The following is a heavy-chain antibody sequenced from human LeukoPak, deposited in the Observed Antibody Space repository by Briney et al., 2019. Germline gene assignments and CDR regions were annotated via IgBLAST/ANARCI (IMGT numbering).Heavy chain of an antibody. V-gene: IGHV1-69*05. CDR3: AREVYYYDSSGYPKPYYFAY. D-gene: IGHD3-22*01. J-gene: IGHJ4*02. Sequence: SVKVSCKASGGTFSSYAISWVRQAPGQGLEWMGRIIPIFGTANYAQKFHGRVTITTDESTSTAYMELSSLRSEDTAVYYCAREVYYYDSSGYPKPYYFAYWGQGTLVTVSS. CDR2: IIPIFGTA. CDR1: GGTFSSYA.